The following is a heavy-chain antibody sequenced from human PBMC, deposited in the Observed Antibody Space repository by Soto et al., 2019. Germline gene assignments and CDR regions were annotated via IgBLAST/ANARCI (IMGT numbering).Heavy chain of an antibody. J-gene: IGHJ6*02. CDR1: GFTFSSYS. CDR2: ISSSSSYI. D-gene: IGHD6-19*01. V-gene: IGHV3-21*01. CDR3: ARGAASGWTYYYYYYGMDV. Sequence: EVQLVESGGGLVKPGGSLRLSCAASGFTFSSYSMNWVRQAPGKGLEWVSSISSSSSYIYYADSVKGRFTISRDNAKNSLYLQMNSLRAEDTAVYYCARGAASGWTYYYYYYGMDVWGQGTTVTVSS.